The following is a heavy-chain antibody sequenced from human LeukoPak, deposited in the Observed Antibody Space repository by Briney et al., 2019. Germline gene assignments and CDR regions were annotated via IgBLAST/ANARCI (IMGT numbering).Heavy chain of an antibody. J-gene: IGHJ4*02. CDR2: INPNSGGT. CDR1: GYTFTVYY. Sequence: ASVTASFKASGYTFTVYYMHWVRQAPGQGLEWMGWINPNSGGTNYVQNFQGRVTMTRDTSISTAYMELSRLRSDETAIYYCARDTGGSLGFDYWGQGTLVTVSS. CDR3: ARDTGGSLGFDY. V-gene: IGHV1-2*02. D-gene: IGHD2-8*02.